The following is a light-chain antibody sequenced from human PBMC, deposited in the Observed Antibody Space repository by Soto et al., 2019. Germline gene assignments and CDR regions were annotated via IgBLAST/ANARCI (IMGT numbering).Light chain of an antibody. CDR3: AALDDSLNGRV. V-gene: IGLV1-44*01. CDR2: SNN. Sequence: QSVLTQPPSASGTPGQRVTISCSGSNSNIGSNTVNWYQQFPGTAPKLLIYSNNQRPSGVPDRFSGSKAGTSASLAISGLQSDDEADYYCAALDDSLNGRVFGGGTKLTVL. CDR1: NSNIGSNT. J-gene: IGLJ3*02.